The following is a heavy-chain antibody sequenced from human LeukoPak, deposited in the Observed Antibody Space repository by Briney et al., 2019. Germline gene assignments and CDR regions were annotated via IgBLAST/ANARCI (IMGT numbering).Heavy chain of an antibody. D-gene: IGHD1-26*01. J-gene: IGHJ4*02. Sequence: GGSLRLSCAASGFTVSSYSMNWVRQAPGKGLEWVSSISSSNSYIYYADSVKGRFTISRDNAKNSLYLQMDSLRAEDTAVYYCARGSGGALDYRGQGTLVTVSS. CDR3: ARGSGGALDY. CDR1: GFTVSSYS. V-gene: IGHV3-21*01. CDR2: ISSSNSYI.